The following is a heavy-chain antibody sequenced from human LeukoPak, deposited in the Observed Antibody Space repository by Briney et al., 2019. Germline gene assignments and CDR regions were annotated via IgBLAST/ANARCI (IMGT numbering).Heavy chain of an antibody. J-gene: IGHJ5*02. CDR2: INPNSGGT. D-gene: IGHD6-13*01. V-gene: IGHV1-2*02. Sequence: GASVKVSCKASGYTFTRYCMHWVRQAPGHGLEWMGWINPNSGGTNYAQKFQGRVTMTRDTSISTAYMELSRLRSDDTAVYYCARKSIAAAGSLWFDPWGQGTLVTVSS. CDR1: GYTFTRYC. CDR3: ARKSIAAAGSLWFDP.